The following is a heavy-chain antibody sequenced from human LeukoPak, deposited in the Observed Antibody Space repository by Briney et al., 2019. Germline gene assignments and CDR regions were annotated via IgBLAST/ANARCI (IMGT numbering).Heavy chain of an antibody. V-gene: IGHV3-74*01. D-gene: IGHD6-19*01. CDR1: GFTFSSYG. Sequence: QTGGSLRLSCAASGFTFSSYGMHWVRQAPGKGLVWVSRIKSDGSSTNYADSVKGRFTISRDNAKNTLYLQMNSLRAEDTAVYYCARRGAVAGAFDIWGQGTKVTVSS. CDR3: ARRGAVAGAFDI. CDR2: IKSDGSST. J-gene: IGHJ3*02.